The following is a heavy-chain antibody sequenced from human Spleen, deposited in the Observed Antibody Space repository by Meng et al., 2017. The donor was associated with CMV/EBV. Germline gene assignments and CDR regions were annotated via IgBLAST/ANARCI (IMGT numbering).Heavy chain of an antibody. J-gene: IGHJ4*02. V-gene: IGHV3-30*03. Sequence: GESLKISCVASGFPFSNYGIHWVRQAPGKGLEWLAMKSYHVDSEYYGPSVRGRFTISGDNSKNTVYLQMNSLRPEDTAVYYCARLHCSSTSCYTPVFDYWGQGTLVTVSS. D-gene: IGHD2-2*02. CDR1: GFPFSNYG. CDR3: ARLHCSSTSCYTPVFDY. CDR2: KSYHVDSE.